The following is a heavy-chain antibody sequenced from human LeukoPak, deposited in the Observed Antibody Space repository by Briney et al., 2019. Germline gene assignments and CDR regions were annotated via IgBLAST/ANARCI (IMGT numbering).Heavy chain of an antibody. CDR1: GFTFSSYG. J-gene: IGHJ3*02. V-gene: IGHV3-21*01. CDR3: ARLGGDAFDI. CDR2: ISSSSSYI. Sequence: GGSLRLSCAASGFTFSSYGMNWVRQAPGKELEWVSSISSSSSYIYYADSVKGRFTISRDNAKNSLYLQMNSLRAEDTAVYYCARLGGDAFDIWGQGTMVTVSS. D-gene: IGHD3-10*01.